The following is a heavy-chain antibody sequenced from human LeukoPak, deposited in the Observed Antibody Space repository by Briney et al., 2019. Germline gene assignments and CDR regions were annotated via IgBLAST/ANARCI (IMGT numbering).Heavy chain of an antibody. V-gene: IGHV4-59*01. D-gene: IGHD3-22*01. Sequence: PSETLSLTCTVSGGSISSYYWSWIRQPPGKGLEWIGYIYYSGSTNYNPSLKSRVTISVDTSKNQFSLKLSSVTAADTAVYYCARGSHYYDSSGYYLFDPWGQGTLVTVSS. CDR1: GGSISSYY. CDR3: ARGSHYYDSSGYYLFDP. J-gene: IGHJ5*02. CDR2: IYYSGST.